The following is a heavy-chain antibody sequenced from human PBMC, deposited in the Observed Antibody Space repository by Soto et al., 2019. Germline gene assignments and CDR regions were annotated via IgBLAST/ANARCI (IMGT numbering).Heavy chain of an antibody. CDR1: GFTFTSSA. V-gene: IGHV1-58*02. CDR2: IIASSANT. D-gene: IGHD6-13*01. CDR3: ARGFIAAAGGFDP. Sequence: GASVKVSCKASGFTFTSSAMQWVRQARGQRLEWMGWIIASSANTNYAQKFQGRGTMTRDTSLNTAYMELNSLRSEDTVVYYCARGFIAAAGGFDPWGQGTLVTVSS. J-gene: IGHJ5*02.